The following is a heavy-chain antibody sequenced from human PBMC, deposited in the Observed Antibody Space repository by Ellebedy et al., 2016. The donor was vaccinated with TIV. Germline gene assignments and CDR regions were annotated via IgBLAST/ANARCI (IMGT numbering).Heavy chain of an antibody. CDR1: GFSFGEKL. Sequence: PGGSLRLSCAGSGFSFGEKLMSWIRQAPGKGLEWIAHIDESGTTTHYADAVRGRFTISRDNAKNSLYLQMNSLRVEDTAVYFCARGQSGLEHWGQGTPVTVSS. J-gene: IGHJ5*02. V-gene: IGHV3-11*01. D-gene: IGHD1-26*01. CDR2: IDESGTTT. CDR3: ARGQSGLEH.